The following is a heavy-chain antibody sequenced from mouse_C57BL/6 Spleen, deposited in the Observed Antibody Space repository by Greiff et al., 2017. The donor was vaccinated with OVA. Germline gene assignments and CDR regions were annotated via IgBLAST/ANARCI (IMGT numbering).Heavy chain of an antibody. D-gene: IGHD2-5*01. CDR3: ARIERSNYWFAY. Sequence: QVTLNESGPGILQPSQTLSLTCSFSGFSLRTFGLGVVWTRPPSGLGLEWLAHIWWDDDKYYNPALKSRLTISKDTSKNQLFLKIANVDTADTATYDCARIERSNYWFAYWGQGTLVTVSA. V-gene: IGHV8-8*01. CDR2: IWWDDDK. CDR1: GFSLRTFGLG. J-gene: IGHJ3*01.